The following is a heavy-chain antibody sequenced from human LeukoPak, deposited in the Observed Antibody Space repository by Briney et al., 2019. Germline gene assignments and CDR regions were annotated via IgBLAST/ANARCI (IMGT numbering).Heavy chain of an antibody. CDR3: ARGAYGYYYMDV. Sequence: GGSLRISCVGSGFTISYYWVTWVRQSPGKGLEWVANIKPDGSAQYYADSVRGRFTISRDSAKNTLYLEMNSLRAEDTAMYYCARGAYGYYYMDVWGKGTTVTVSS. J-gene: IGHJ6*03. CDR2: IKPDGSAQ. CDR1: GFTISYYW. V-gene: IGHV3-7*04. D-gene: IGHD4-17*01.